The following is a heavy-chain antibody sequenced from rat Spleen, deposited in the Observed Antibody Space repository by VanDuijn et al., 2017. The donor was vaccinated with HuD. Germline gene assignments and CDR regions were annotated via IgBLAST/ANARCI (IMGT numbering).Heavy chain of an antibody. V-gene: IGHV2-13*01. D-gene: IGHD4-3*01. J-gene: IGHJ2*01. Sequence: QVQLKESGPGLVQPSQTLSLTCTVSGLSLSSYGVFWVRQPPGKGLEWMGVIWGNGNPNYNSALKYRLNISRDTSKSQVFLKMNSLQTEDIATYYCARGFGFYTGDYFDYWGQGVMVTVSS. CDR2: IWGNGNP. CDR1: GLSLSSYG. CDR3: ARGFGFYTGDYFDY.